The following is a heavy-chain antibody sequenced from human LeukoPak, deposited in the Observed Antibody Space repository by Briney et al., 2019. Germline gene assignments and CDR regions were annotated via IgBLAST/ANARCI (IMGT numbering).Heavy chain of an antibody. CDR1: GFDLSTYE. CDR3: ARGDPHADL. CDR2: ITISGHTK. Sequence: GGSLRLSCAASGFDLSTYEMNWVRRDPGKGLEWIADITISGHTKNYADSVKGRFTISRDNARTSLYLQMNSLRVEDTGVYYCARGDPHADLWGQGTLVTVSS. J-gene: IGHJ5*02. V-gene: IGHV3-48*03.